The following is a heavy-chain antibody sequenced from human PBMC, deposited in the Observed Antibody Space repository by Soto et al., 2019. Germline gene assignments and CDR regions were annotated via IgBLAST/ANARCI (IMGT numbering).Heavy chain of an antibody. CDR3: AKRSSSSTFDY. V-gene: IGHV3-33*06. D-gene: IGHD6-6*01. CDR1: GFTFSNYG. CDR2: IWYDGSNK. J-gene: IGHJ4*02. Sequence: PGGSLRLSCAASGFTFSNYGMHWVRQAPGKGLESVAVIWYDGSNKYYADSVKGRFTISRDNSKNTMYLQVNSLRAEDTAVYYCAKRSSSSTFDYWGQGTLVTVSS.